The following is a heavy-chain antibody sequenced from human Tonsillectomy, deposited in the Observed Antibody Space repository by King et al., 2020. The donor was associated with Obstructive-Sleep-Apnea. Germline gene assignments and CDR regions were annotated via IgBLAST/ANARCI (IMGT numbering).Heavy chain of an antibody. J-gene: IGHJ5*02. D-gene: IGHD6-19*01. Sequence: QLQESGPGLVKPSQTLSLTCTVSGGSISSGGYYWSWIRQHPGKGLGWMGYIYYRGSTYYNPSLKSRVTISVDTSKNQFSLKLSSVTAADTAVYYCAREIRAGTAYNWFDPWGQGTLVTVSS. CDR3: AREIRAGTAYNWFDP. CDR2: IYYRGST. CDR1: GGSISSGGYY. V-gene: IGHV4-31*03.